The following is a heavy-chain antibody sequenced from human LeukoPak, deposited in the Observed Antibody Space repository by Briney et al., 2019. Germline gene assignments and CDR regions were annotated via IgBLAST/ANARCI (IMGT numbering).Heavy chain of an antibody. Sequence: GGSLRLSCAASGFTFSSYAMHWVRQAPGKGLEWVAVISYDGSNKYYADSVKGRFTISRDNSKNTLYLQMNSLRAEDTAVYYCARPYPLYSSGWWGGDYFDYWGQGTLVTVSS. J-gene: IGHJ4*02. D-gene: IGHD6-19*01. CDR3: ARPYPLYSSGWWGGDYFDY. CDR2: ISYDGSNK. V-gene: IGHV3-30-3*01. CDR1: GFTFSSYA.